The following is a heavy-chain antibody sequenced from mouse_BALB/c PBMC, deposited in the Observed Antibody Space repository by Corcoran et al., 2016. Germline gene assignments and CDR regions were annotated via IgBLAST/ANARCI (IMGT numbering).Heavy chain of an antibody. CDR2: IDPANGNT. CDR3: ARWDGYFDV. D-gene: IGHD4-1*01. J-gene: IGHJ1*01. V-gene: IGHV14-3*02. CDR1: GFNINDTY. Sequence: EVQLQQSGAELVKPGASVKLSCTASGFNINDTYMPWVKQRPEQGLEWIGRIDPANGNTKYDPKFQGKATITADTSSNTAYLQLSSLTSEDTAVYYGARWDGYFDVGGAGTTVTVSS.